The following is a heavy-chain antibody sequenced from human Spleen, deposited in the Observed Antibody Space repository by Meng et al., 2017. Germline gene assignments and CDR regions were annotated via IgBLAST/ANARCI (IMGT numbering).Heavy chain of an antibody. V-gene: IGHV1-69*13. D-gene: IGHD3-22*01. CDR1: GYTFTSYY. CDR2: IIPIFVTA. CDR3: ARGWYYYESSGYYYTWFDP. Sequence: SVKVSCKASGYTFTSYYMHWVRQAPGQGLEWTGVIIPIFVTANYAQKFHGRVTITADESTSTAYMELSSLRYEDTAVYYCARGWYYYESSGYYYTWFDPWGQGTLVTVSS. J-gene: IGHJ5*02.